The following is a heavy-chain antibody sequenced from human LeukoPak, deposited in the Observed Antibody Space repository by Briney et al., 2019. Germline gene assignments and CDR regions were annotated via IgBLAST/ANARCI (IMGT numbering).Heavy chain of an antibody. J-gene: IGHJ4*02. D-gene: IGHD5-12*01. CDR2: ISSSGSTI. V-gene: IGHV3-48*01. Sequence: PGGSLRLSCAASGFTFSSYSMNWVRQAPGKGLEWVSFISSSGSTIYYADSVKGRFTISRDNAKNSLYLQMNSLRGEDTAVYYCARDAYSGYERTDYWGQGTLVTVSS. CDR1: GFTFSSYS. CDR3: ARDAYSGYERTDY.